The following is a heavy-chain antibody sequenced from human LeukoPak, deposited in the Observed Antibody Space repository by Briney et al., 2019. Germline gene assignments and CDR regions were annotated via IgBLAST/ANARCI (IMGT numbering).Heavy chain of an antibody. J-gene: IGHJ5*02. D-gene: IGHD3-9*01. Sequence: PGGSLRLPCAASGFTFSSYSMNWVRQAPGKGLEWVSSISSSSSYIYYADSVKGRFTISRDNAWNSLYLQMNSLRAEDTAVYYCARKENILTGYYDHWGQGTLVTVSS. CDR2: ISSSSSYI. CDR1: GFTFSSYS. V-gene: IGHV3-21*01. CDR3: ARKENILTGYYDH.